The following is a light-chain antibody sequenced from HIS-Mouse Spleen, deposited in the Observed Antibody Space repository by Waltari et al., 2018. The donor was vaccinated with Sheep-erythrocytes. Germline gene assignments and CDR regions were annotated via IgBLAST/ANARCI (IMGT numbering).Light chain of an antibody. CDR1: SSDVGSFNL. V-gene: IGLV2-23*01. J-gene: IGLJ2*01. CDR3: CSYAGSSTLV. CDR2: EGS. Sequence: QSALTQPASVSGSPGQSITISRTGTSSDVGSFNLVSLYQQHPGKAPKLMIYEGSKRPSGVSNRFSGSKSGNTASLTISGLQAEDEADYYCCSYAGSSTLVFGGGTKLTVL.